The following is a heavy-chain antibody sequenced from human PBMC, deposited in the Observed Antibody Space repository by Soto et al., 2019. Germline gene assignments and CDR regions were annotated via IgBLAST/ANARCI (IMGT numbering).Heavy chain of an antibody. V-gene: IGHV4-59*01. D-gene: IGHD6-13*01. J-gene: IGHJ4*02. Sequence: QVQLQESGPGLVKPSETLSLTCTVSGGSISSYYWSWIRQPPGKGLEWIGYIYYSGSTNYNPSLKSRVTISVDTSKNQFSLKLSSVTAADTAVYYCAREHSSSWYQGYYFDYWGQGTLVTVSS. CDR2: IYYSGST. CDR1: GGSISSYY. CDR3: AREHSSSWYQGYYFDY.